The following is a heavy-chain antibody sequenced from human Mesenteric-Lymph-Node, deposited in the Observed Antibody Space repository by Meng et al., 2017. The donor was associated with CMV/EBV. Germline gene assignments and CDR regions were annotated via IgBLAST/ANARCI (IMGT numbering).Heavy chain of an antibody. J-gene: IGHJ4*02. V-gene: IGHV1-69*16. D-gene: IGHD3-22*01. CDR1: GGSFSKYT. CDR3: AREGNYYYDTSGFYYFDY. Sequence: SVKVSCKASGGSFSKYTISWVRQAPGQGPEWMGGVIPRIGTPNYAQKFQGRVTITTDESTSTVYMELSSLRSEDTGVYYCAREGNYYYDTSGFYYFDYWGQGTLVTVSS. CDR2: VIPRIGTP.